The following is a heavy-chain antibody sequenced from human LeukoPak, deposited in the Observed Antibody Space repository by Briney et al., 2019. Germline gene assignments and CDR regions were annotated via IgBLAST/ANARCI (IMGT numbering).Heavy chain of an antibody. CDR2: IYSAGRT. V-gene: IGHV3-53*01. CDR1: GFTFSTNY. CDR3: ARVGCSGGSCYSQYFQH. D-gene: IGHD2-15*01. Sequence: GGSLRLSCAASGFTFSTNYMSWVRQAPGKGREWVSLIYSAGRTNYSDSAKGRFTIFRDDSTNTLYLQMNSLRADDTAVYYCARVGCSGGSCYSQYFQHWGQGTLVTVSS. J-gene: IGHJ1*01.